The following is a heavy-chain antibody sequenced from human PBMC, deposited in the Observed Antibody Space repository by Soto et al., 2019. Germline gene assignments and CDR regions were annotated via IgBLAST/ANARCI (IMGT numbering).Heavy chain of an antibody. CDR2: IYYSGST. CDR3: ARDYDSTIDY. CDR1: GGSTSSYY. J-gene: IGHJ4*02. Sequence: SETLSLTCTVSGGSTSSYYWSWIRQPPGKGLEWIGYIYYSGSTNYNPSLKSRVTISVDTSKNQFSLKLSSVTAADTAVYYCARDYDSTIDYWGQGTLVTVSS. D-gene: IGHD3-22*01. V-gene: IGHV4-59*01.